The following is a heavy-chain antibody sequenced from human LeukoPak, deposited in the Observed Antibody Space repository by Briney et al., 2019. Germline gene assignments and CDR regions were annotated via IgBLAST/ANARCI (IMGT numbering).Heavy chain of an antibody. V-gene: IGHV4-59*01. CDR1: GGPISSYY. CDR3: ARVRDYDFWSGYPNWFDP. D-gene: IGHD3-3*01. Sequence: SETLSLTCTVSGGPISSYYWSWIRQPPGKGLEWIGYIYYSGSTNYNPSLKSRVTISVDTSKNQFSLKLSSVTAADTAVYYCARVRDYDFWSGYPNWFDPWGQGTLVTVSS. CDR2: IYYSGST. J-gene: IGHJ5*02.